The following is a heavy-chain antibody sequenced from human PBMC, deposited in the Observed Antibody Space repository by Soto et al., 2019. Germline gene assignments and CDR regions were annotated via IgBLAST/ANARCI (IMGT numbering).Heavy chain of an antibody. CDR2: IIPIFGTA. CDR3: AREGVDIVATTRFDY. V-gene: IGHV1-69*13. CDR1: GYTFTSYG. J-gene: IGHJ4*02. D-gene: IGHD5-12*01. Sequence: SVKVSCKASGYTFTSYGISWVLQAPGQGLEWMGWIIPIFGTANYAQKFQGRVTITADESTSTAYMELSSLRSEDTAVYYCAREGVDIVATTRFDYWGQGTLVTVSS.